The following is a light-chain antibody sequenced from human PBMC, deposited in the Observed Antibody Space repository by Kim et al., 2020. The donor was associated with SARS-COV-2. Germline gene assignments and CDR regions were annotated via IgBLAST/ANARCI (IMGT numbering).Light chain of an antibody. V-gene: IGLV2-14*01. Sequence: QSALTQPASVSGSPGQSITISCTGTSSDVGGYNYVSWYQQHPGKAPKLMIYDVSKRPSGVSNRFSGYKSGNTASLTISGLQAEDEADYYCSSYTSSSTSFGGGTQLTVL. CDR3: SSYTSSSTS. J-gene: IGLJ2*01. CDR2: DVS. CDR1: SSDVGGYNY.